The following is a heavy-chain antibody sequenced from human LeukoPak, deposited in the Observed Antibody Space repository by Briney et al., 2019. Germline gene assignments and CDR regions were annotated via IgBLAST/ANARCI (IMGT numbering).Heavy chain of an antibody. CDR1: GFTFSSYA. J-gene: IGHJ4*02. CDR3: ARDYDDSSGYYPPYFDY. Sequence: GGSLRLSCAASGFTFSSYAMSWVRQAPGKGLEWVSAISGSGGSTYYADSVKGRFTISRDNSKNTLYLQMNSLRAEDTAVYYCARDYDDSSGYYPPYFDYWGQGTLVTVSS. D-gene: IGHD3-22*01. V-gene: IGHV3-23*01. CDR2: ISGSGGST.